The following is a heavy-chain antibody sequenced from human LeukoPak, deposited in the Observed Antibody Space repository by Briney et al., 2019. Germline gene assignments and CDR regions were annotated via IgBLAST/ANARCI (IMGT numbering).Heavy chain of an antibody. V-gene: IGHV3-30-3*01. CDR2: ISYDGSNK. Sequence: QPGRSLRLSCAASGFTFSSYAMHWVRQAPGKGLEWVAVISYDGSNKYYADSVKGRFTISRDNSKNTLYLQMNSLRAEDTAVYYCARGNRVAESDYWGQGTLVTVSS. CDR3: ARGNRVAESDY. D-gene: IGHD2-21*01. CDR1: GFTFSSYA. J-gene: IGHJ4*02.